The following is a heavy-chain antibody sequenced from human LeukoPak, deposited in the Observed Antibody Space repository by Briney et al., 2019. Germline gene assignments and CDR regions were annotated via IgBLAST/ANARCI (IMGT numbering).Heavy chain of an antibody. CDR2: INSGSSTI. CDR3: ARVPLERPGIDSFDM. CDR1: GFSLGSYS. J-gene: IGHJ3*02. D-gene: IGHD1-1*01. Sequence: QSGGSLRLSCGAFGFSLGSYSMDWVRQAPGKGLEWVSHINSGSSTIYYADSVKGRFTISRDNAGNSLYLQMNSLRAEDTAVYYCARVPLERPGIDSFDMWGQGTMVTVSS. V-gene: IGHV3-48*01.